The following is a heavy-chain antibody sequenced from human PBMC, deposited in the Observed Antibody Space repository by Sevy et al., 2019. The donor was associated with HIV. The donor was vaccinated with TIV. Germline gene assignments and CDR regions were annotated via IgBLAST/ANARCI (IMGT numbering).Heavy chain of an antibody. CDR2: IKRKTDSGTT. CDR1: GITFSNTW. Sequence: GGSLRLSCAASGITFSNTWMSWVRQAPGKGLEWLGRIKRKTDSGTTDYAAPVKGRFTISRDDSKNTLHLQMNGLKTEDTAVYYCTTEGLYCSGEICHSEGFDYWGQGTLVTVSS. V-gene: IGHV3-15*01. J-gene: IGHJ4*02. CDR3: TTEGLYCSGEICHSEGFDY. D-gene: IGHD2-15*01.